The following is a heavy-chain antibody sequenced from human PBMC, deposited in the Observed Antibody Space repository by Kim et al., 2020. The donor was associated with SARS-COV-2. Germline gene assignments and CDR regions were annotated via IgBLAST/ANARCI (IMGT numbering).Heavy chain of an antibody. CDR1: GYTFTSYD. CDR3: ARGPDDYGDYDPGGNDDY. Sequence: ASVKVSCKASGYTFTSYDINWVRQATGQGLEWMGWMNPNSGNTGYAQKFQGRVTMTRNTSISTAYMELSNLRSEDTAVYYWARGPDDYGDYDPGGNDDYWGEGTLVT. J-gene: IGHJ4*02. CDR2: MNPNSGNT. D-gene: IGHD4-17*01. V-gene: IGHV1-8*01.